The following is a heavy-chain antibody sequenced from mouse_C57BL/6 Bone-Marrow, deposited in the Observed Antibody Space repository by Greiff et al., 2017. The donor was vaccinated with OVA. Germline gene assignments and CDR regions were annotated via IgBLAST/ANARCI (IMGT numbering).Heavy chain of an antibody. CDR3: ARPDGNYWYFDV. Sequence: DVKLVESGGGLVKPGGSLKLSCAASGFTFSDYGMHWVRQAPEKGLEWVAYISSGSSTIYYADTVKGRFTISRDNAKNTLFLQMTSLRSEDTAMYYCARPDGNYWYFDVWGTGTTVTVSS. J-gene: IGHJ1*03. CDR1: GFTFSDYG. V-gene: IGHV5-17*01. CDR2: ISSGSSTI. D-gene: IGHD2-1*01.